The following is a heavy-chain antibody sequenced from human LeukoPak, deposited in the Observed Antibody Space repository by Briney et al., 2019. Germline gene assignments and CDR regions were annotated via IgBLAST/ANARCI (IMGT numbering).Heavy chain of an antibody. D-gene: IGHD2-21*02. J-gene: IGHJ4*02. Sequence: GGSLRLSCAASGFTFSSYAMSWVRQAPGKGLEWVSAISGSGGSTYYADSVKGRFTISRDNSKNTLYLQMNSLRAEDTAVYYCAKDLLGHIVVVTASFDYWGQGTLVTVSS. CDR2: ISGSGGST. CDR1: GFTFSSYA. CDR3: AKDLLGHIVVVTASFDY. V-gene: IGHV3-23*01.